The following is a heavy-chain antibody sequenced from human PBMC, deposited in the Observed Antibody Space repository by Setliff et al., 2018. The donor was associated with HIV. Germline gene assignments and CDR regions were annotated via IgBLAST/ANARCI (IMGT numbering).Heavy chain of an antibody. CDR3: ARAPFPVAGFDYFDH. CDR1: GGSISNYY. V-gene: IGHV4-4*07. Sequence: SETLSLTCGVSGGSISNYYWSWIRQPAGKGLEWIGRIFSSGNTYYNPSLKSRVTMSVDTSKNQFSLNLNSVTVADTAIYYCARAPFPVAGFDYFDHWGQGTQVTVSS. J-gene: IGHJ4*02. CDR2: IFSSGNT. D-gene: IGHD6-19*01.